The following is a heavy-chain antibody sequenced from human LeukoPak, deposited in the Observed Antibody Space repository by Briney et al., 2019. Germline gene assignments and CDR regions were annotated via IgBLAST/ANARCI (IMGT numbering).Heavy chain of an antibody. CDR3: AGRNYPYYFDY. D-gene: IGHD4-11*01. CDR1: GASISSTSYC. CDR2: LSCDGGT. J-gene: IGHJ4*02. Sequence: SETLSLTCTVSGASISSTSYCWGWVRQPPGEGLEWIGTLSCDGGTYYNPSLKTRVTTSVDTSNNQFSLRLSSVTAADTAVYYCAGRNYPYYFDYWGQGTLVTVSS. V-gene: IGHV4-39*01.